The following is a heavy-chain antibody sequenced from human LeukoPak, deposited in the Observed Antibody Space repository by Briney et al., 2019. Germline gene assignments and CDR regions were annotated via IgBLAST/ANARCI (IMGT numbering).Heavy chain of an antibody. J-gene: IGHJ4*02. V-gene: IGHV4-61*01. D-gene: IGHD3-10*01. Sequence: PSETLSLTCTVSGDSVSNGNCYWSWLRQPPGKALEWIGYIYYSGSTYYNPSLEGRVTISVDTSKNQFSVKLRSVTAADTAVYYCARSQNYYGSGDYWSQGTLVTVSS. CDR1: GDSVSNGNCY. CDR2: IYYSGST. CDR3: ARSQNYYGSGDY.